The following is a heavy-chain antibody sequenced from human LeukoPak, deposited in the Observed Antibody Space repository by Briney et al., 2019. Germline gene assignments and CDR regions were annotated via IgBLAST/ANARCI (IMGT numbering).Heavy chain of an antibody. CDR1: GFTFSSYS. J-gene: IGHJ4*02. CDR3: ASERRDGYNSEIY. CDR2: ISSSSSTI. V-gene: IGHV3-48*01. Sequence: PGGSLRLSCAASGFTFSSYSMNWVRQAPGRGLEWVSYISSSSSTINYADSVKGRFTISSDNVNNSRFLQMNSLRAEDTAVYYCASERRDGYNSEIYWGQGTLVTVSS. D-gene: IGHD5-24*01.